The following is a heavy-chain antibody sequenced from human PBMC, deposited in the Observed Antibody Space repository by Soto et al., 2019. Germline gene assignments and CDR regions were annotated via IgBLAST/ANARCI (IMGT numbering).Heavy chain of an antibody. CDR3: ARDLRYCISTSFSWNYYYGMDV. J-gene: IGHJ6*02. CDR2: IIPIFGPA. CDR1: GGTFSSYA. Sequence: QFQLVQSGAEVKKPGSSVKVSCKASGGTFSSYAISWVRQAPGQGLEWMGGIIPIFGPANYTQKFQGRVTITADEFTSTAYMELSSLRSEDTAVYYCARDLRYCISTSFSWNYYYGMDVWGQGTTVTVSS. D-gene: IGHD2-2*01. V-gene: IGHV1-69*12.